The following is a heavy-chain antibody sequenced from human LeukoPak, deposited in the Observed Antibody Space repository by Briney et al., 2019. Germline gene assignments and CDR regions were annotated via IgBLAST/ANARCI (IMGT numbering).Heavy chain of an antibody. CDR3: VRLFGGVTTFDY. CDR1: GFSFSPYW. V-gene: IGHV3-7*01. Sequence: GGSLRLSCAASGFSFSPYWMSWVRQGPGKGLDWVASINPDGSGASYVDSVKGRFIISRDNAQNSLYLQMNSLSAEDTAVYYCVRLFGGVTTFDYWGQGILVTVSS. D-gene: IGHD4-17*01. CDR2: INPDGSGA. J-gene: IGHJ4*02.